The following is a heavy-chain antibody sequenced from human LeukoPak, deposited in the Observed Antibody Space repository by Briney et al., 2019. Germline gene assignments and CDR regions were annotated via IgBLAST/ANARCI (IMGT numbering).Heavy chain of an antibody. J-gene: IGHJ5*01. CDR1: GGSITSHY. CDR2: IYYTGST. CDR3: ARAAKVGITFPWLDS. V-gene: IGHV4-59*11. D-gene: IGHD1-7*01. Sequence: SETLSLTCSVSGGSITSHYWTWIRQPPGKRLEWIGYIYYTGSTNYNPSLKSRVTMSVDTSKKQFSLKLTSVTAADTAVYYCARAAKVGITFPWLDSWGQGTLVTVSS.